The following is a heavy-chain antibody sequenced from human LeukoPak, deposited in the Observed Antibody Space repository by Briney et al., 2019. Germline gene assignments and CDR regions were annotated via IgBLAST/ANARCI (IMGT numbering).Heavy chain of an antibody. D-gene: IGHD3-9*01. V-gene: IGHV1-69*13. CDR2: IIPIFGTA. CDR3: ASSPRYDILTGDEVHAFDI. CDR1: GGTFSSYA. J-gene: IGHJ3*02. Sequence: ASVKVSCKASGGTFSSYAISWVRQAPGQGLEWMGGIIPIFGTANYAQKFQGRVTITADESTSTAYMELSSLRSEDTAVYYCASSPRYDILTGDEVHAFDIWGQGTMVTVSS.